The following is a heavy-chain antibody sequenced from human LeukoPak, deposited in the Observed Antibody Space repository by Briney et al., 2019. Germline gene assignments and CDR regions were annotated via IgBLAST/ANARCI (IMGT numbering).Heavy chain of an antibody. Sequence: PSETLSLTCTVSGGSISSSYWSWIRQPPGKGLEWIGYFHNSGTSTYNPSLKSRVTISADTSKNQFSLKLNSLTTADTAVYYCTRGAGWLIDYWGQGILVTVSS. J-gene: IGHJ4*02. CDR1: GGSISSSY. CDR3: TRGAGWLIDY. CDR2: FHNSGTS. D-gene: IGHD3-16*01. V-gene: IGHV4-59*01.